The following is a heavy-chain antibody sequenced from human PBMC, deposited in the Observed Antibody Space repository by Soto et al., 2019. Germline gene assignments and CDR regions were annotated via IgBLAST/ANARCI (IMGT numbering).Heavy chain of an antibody. V-gene: IGHV4-30-2*01. CDR2: ISKTGST. D-gene: IGHD3-10*01. CDR3: ARVEHPFYGAGAAVEHRLY. Sequence: QLELQESGSGLLKPSQTLSLTCTVSDWSISSAGYSWTWVRQPPGQGLEWMGYISKTGSTHYNPSLRDRLTMSIDTSTKQFSLSLISVIAADTAVYYCARVEHPFYGAGAAVEHRLYWCHGALVTVSS. CDR1: DWSISSAGYS. J-gene: IGHJ1*01.